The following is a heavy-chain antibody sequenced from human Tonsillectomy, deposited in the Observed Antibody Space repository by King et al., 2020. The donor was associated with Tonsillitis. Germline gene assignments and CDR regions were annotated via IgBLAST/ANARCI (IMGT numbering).Heavy chain of an antibody. J-gene: IGHJ3*02. CDR1: GGSFSGYF. D-gene: IGHD5-12*01. Sequence: VQLPQWGAGLLKPSETLSLTCAVSGGSFSGYFWSWIRQPPGKGLEWIGEINHGGTTKYNPSLKSRVSVSVDTSKNQFSLNLSSVTAADTAVYYCARAPVAITLETTFIQNAFDIWGQGTMVTVSS. CDR3: ARAPVAITLETTFIQNAFDI. CDR2: INHGGTT. V-gene: IGHV4-34*01.